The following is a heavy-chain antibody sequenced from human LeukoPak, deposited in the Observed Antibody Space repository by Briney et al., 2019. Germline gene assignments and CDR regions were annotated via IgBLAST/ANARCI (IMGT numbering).Heavy chain of an antibody. J-gene: IGHJ4*02. CDR2: ISDTGATT. D-gene: IGHD2-8*01. Sequence: GGSLRLSCAASGFTFCNAWMSWVRQAPGKGLEWVSAISDTGATTYDADSVKGRFTISRDNSRSTLYLQMNSLRAEDTALYYCAKDTSIGRYCTNGVCSPFDYWGQGTLVTVSS. V-gene: IGHV3-23*01. CDR1: GFTFCNAW. CDR3: AKDTSIGRYCTNGVCSPFDY.